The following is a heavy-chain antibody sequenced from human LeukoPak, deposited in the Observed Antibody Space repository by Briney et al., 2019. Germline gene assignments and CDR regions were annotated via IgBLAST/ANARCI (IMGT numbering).Heavy chain of an antibody. J-gene: IGHJ4*02. CDR1: GFTVSSNY. V-gene: IGHV3-53*01. Sequence: GGSLRLSCAASGFTVSSNYMSWVRQAPGKGLEWVSVIYSGGSTYYADSVKGRFTISRDNSKNTLYLQMNSLRAEDTAVYYCAKDYPPSFGGVIVSFDYWGQGTLVTVSS. CDR2: IYSGGST. CDR3: AKDYPPSFGGVIVSFDY. D-gene: IGHD3-16*02.